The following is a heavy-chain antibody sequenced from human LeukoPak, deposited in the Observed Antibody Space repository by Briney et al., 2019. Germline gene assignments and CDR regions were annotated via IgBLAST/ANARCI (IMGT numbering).Heavy chain of an antibody. CDR1: GFTFTSYD. D-gene: IGHD3-16*01. J-gene: IGHJ4*02. Sequence: ASVKVSCKASGFTFTSYDINWVRQATGQGLEWMGWMNPNSGNTAYAQKFQGRVTMTRDTSTSTVYMELSSLRSEDTAVYYCARSLDRLGYIDYWGQGTLVTVSS. CDR3: ARSLDRLGYIDY. CDR2: MNPNSGNT. V-gene: IGHV1-8*01.